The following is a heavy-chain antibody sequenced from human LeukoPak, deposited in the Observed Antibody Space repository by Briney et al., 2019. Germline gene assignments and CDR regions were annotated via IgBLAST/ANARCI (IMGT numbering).Heavy chain of an antibody. CDR3: ARDDYYDSTAYFPDDAFDI. Sequence: QPGGSLRLSCAASGFTFSSYEMNWVRQAPGKGLEWVSYISSSGSTIYYADSVKGRLTISRDNAKNSLYLQMNSLRAEDTAVYYCARDDYYDSTAYFPDDAFDIWGQGTMVTVSS. V-gene: IGHV3-48*03. J-gene: IGHJ3*02. CDR1: GFTFSSYE. D-gene: IGHD3-22*01. CDR2: ISSSGSTI.